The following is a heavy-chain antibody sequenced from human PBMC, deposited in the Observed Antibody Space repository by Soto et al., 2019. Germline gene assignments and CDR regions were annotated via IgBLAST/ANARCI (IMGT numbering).Heavy chain of an antibody. CDR2: IGSNGDST. J-gene: IGHJ4*02. CDR3: AKPGCCLGGCYPYYFDH. V-gene: IGHV3-23*04. D-gene: IGHD2-15*01. CDR1: GFTFSDYA. Sequence: EVQLVESGGDLVQPGGSLRLSCAASGFTFSDYAMSWFRQAPGKGLEWVSAIGSNGDSTWYADSVKGRFAISRDNSKDTLFIQMNSLIAEDTAIYYCAKPGCCLGGCYPYYFDHWGQGTLVTVSS.